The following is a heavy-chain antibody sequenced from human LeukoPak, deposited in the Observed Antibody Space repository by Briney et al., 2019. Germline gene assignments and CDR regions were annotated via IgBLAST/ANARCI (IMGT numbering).Heavy chain of an antibody. CDR1: GDPIKHYH. V-gene: IGHV4-4*07. CDR3: ARLKFYDSTGYNPGYYMDV. Sequence: SETLSLPCTVSGDPIKHYHWSWIRQSAGEGLEWVGHIYITGSTNYNPSIKSRLTMSVDTSKNQFSLKLRSVTAADTAVYYCARLKFYDSTGYNPGYYMDVWGKGITVTVSS. D-gene: IGHD3-22*01. CDR2: IYITGST. J-gene: IGHJ6*03.